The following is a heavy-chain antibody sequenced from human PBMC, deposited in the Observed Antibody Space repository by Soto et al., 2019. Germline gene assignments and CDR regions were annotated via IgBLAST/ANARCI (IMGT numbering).Heavy chain of an antibody. CDR3: GIKGIEAAGPTAI. D-gene: IGHD6-13*01. J-gene: IGHJ1*01. Sequence: SVKVSCKASGGTFSSYTISWVRQAPGQGLEWMGRIIPILGIANYAQKFQGRVTITADKSTSTAYMELSSLRSEDTAVYYCGIKGIEAAGPTAIWGQGILVTVS. V-gene: IGHV1-69*02. CDR2: IIPILGIA. CDR1: GGTFSSYT.